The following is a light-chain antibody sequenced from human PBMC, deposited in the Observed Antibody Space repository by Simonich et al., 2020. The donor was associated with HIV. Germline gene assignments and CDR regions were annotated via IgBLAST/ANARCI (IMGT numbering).Light chain of an antibody. Sequence: EIVMTQSPATLSVSPGERATLSCRASQSVSSNLAWYQQNPGQAPRLLIYGASTRATGIPARFSGSGSGTEFTLTISSMESEDFAVYYCQQYNNWPPAFGGGTNVEIK. CDR3: QQYNNWPPA. J-gene: IGKJ4*01. V-gene: IGKV3-15*01. CDR2: GAS. CDR1: QSVSSN.